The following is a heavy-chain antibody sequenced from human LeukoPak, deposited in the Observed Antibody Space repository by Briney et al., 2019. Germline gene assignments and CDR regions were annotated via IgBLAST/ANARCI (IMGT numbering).Heavy chain of an antibody. CDR3: AKFRAASYYYYGMDV. CDR2: ISGSGGTT. V-gene: IGHV3-23*01. D-gene: IGHD6-25*01. Sequence: GGSLRLSCAASGFAFSSYAMSWVRQAPGKGLEWVSGISGSGGTTYYADSVKGHFTISRDNFKNTLYVQMNSLRAEDTAVYYCAKFRAASYYYYGMDVWGQGTTVTVSS. J-gene: IGHJ6*02. CDR1: GFAFSSYA.